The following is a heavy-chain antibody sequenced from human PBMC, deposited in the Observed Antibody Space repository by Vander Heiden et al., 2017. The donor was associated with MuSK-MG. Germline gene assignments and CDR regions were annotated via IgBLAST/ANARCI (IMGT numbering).Heavy chain of an antibody. CDR1: GGSLSRGNYS. Sequence: QVQLQESGPGLVKPSQTLSPPCTVSGGSLSRGNYSWSWIRQHPGKGLEWIGYIYYSGRTSYNPSLKSRVTISVDTSKNQFSLKLSSVTAADTAVYYCARAGRTSRAGYYYMDVWGKGTTVTVSS. V-gene: IGHV4-31*03. CDR3: ARAGRTSRAGYYYMDV. D-gene: IGHD2-2*01. CDR2: IYYSGRT. J-gene: IGHJ6*03.